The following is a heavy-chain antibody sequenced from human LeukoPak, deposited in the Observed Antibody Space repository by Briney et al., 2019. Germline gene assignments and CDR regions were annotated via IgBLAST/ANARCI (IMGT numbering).Heavy chain of an antibody. Sequence: PGGSLRLSCAASGFTFSSYAMSWVRQAPGKGLEWVSAISGSGGSTYYAGSVKGRFTISRDNSKNTLYLQMNSLRAEDTAVYYCAKVRTYFYHGLDVWGQGTTVTVSS. CDR1: GFTFSSYA. D-gene: IGHD1-14*01. J-gene: IGHJ6*02. CDR2: ISGSGGST. CDR3: AKVRTYFYHGLDV. V-gene: IGHV3-23*01.